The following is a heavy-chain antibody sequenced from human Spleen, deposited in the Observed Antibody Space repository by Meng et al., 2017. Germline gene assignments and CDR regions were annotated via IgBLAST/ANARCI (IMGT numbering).Heavy chain of an antibody. Sequence: KVSCKGSGYSFTRYWIGWVRQMPGKGLEWMGIIYPGDSESRYSPSLQGQVTISADKSISTAYLQWSSLKASDTAMYYCARLDIHMVTNLDNWGQGTLVTVSS. V-gene: IGHV5-51*01. J-gene: IGHJ4*02. D-gene: IGHD5-18*01. CDR3: ARLDIHMVTNLDN. CDR1: GYSFTRYW. CDR2: IYPGDSES.